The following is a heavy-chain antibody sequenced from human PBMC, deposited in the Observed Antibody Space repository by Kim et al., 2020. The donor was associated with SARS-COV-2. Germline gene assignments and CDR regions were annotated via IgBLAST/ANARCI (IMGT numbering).Heavy chain of an antibody. CDR3: AGINSRIITILGVGQPDY. Sequence: ASVKVSCKASGYTFTGYYMHWVRQAPGQGLEWMGRINPNSGCTNYSQKFQGRVTMTRDTSISTAYMELSRLRSDDTAVYYCAGINSRIITILGVGQPDYWGQGTLVTVSS. J-gene: IGHJ4*02. D-gene: IGHD3-3*01. V-gene: IGHV1-2*06. CDR2: INPNSGCT. CDR1: GYTFTGYY.